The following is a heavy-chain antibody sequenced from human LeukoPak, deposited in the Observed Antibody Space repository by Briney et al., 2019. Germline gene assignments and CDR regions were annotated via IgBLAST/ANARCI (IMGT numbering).Heavy chain of an antibody. CDR3: ATDGDRYGYELDY. J-gene: IGHJ4*02. V-gene: IGHV1-69*06. CDR1: GGTFSSYA. Sequence: ASVKVSCKASGGTFSSYAISWVRQAPGQGLEWMGGIIPIFGTANYAQKFQGRVTMTEDTSTDTAYMGLSSLRSEDTAVYYCATDGDRYGYELDYWGQGTLVTVSS. CDR2: IIPIFGTA. D-gene: IGHD5-18*01.